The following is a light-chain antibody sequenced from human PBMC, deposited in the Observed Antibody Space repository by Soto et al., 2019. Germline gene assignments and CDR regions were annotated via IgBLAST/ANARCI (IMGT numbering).Light chain of an antibody. V-gene: IGKV1-39*01. CDR1: QSIDTS. J-gene: IGKJ4*01. CDR3: QQSYSMMPLT. Sequence: DIQMTQSPSSLSASVGDRVTITCRARQSIDTSLNWYQQKPGKAPKLLIYGASSLQSGVPLRFSGSGSGTDFTLTISSLQHEDFATYDCQQSYSMMPLTFSGGNKVEI. CDR2: GAS.